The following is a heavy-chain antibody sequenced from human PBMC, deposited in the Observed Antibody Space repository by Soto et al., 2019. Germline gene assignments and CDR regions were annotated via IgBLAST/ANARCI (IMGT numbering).Heavy chain of an antibody. CDR3: ARDPGAASFDF. D-gene: IGHD2-15*01. V-gene: IGHV1-18*01. CDR1: GYTFTNYG. Sequence: QVHLVQSGAEVKKPGASVKVSCKASGYTFTNYGISWVRQAPGEGLEWVGWINTSNDNKLYAQKLQGRLTLTTDTSASTAYMDLTPPRSDDTAVYFCARDPGAASFDFWAQGTLVTVSS. J-gene: IGHJ4*02. CDR2: INTSNDNK.